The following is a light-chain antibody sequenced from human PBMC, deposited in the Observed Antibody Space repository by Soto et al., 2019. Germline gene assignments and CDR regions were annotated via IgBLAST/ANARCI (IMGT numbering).Light chain of an antibody. Sequence: QSVLTQPASVSGSPGQSITISCTGTSSDVGGYNYGSWYQHHPDKAPKLMIYEDSNRPAGVSNRCSGSKSGHTASLTISGLQSEEEADYFCTSYTSYSTHDVFGTGTKVTVL. CDR3: TSYTSYSTHDV. V-gene: IGLV2-14*01. CDR2: EDS. CDR1: SSDVGGYNY. J-gene: IGLJ1*01.